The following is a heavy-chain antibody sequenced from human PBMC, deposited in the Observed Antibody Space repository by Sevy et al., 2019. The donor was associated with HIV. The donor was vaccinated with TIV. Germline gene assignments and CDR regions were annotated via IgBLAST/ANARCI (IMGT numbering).Heavy chain of an antibody. D-gene: IGHD3-16*01. V-gene: IGHV3-30*04. CDR2: LSNDATKK. J-gene: IGHJ4*02. Sequence: GGSLRLSCAASGFRFSGYAMHWVRRAPDKGLEWMAVLSNDATKKYHINSVKGRFTISRDNAKNTLYLQMNSLRSEDTAVYYCARDGGGDYFDYWGQGTLVTVSS. CDR3: ARDGGGDYFDY. CDR1: GFRFSGYA.